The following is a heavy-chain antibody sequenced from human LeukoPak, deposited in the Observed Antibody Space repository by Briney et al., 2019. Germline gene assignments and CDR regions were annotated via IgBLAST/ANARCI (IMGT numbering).Heavy chain of an antibody. CDR2: MSGSGDRT. Sequence: GGSLRLSCAASGFTFDDYAMHWVRQAPGKGLEWVSAMSGSGDRTYYADSVKGRFTISRDNSKNTLYLQVNSLRAEDTAVYSCAKDRVGALLYFDSWGQGTLVTVSS. V-gene: IGHV3-23*01. CDR3: AKDRVGALLYFDS. J-gene: IGHJ4*02. D-gene: IGHD1-26*01. CDR1: GFTFDDYA.